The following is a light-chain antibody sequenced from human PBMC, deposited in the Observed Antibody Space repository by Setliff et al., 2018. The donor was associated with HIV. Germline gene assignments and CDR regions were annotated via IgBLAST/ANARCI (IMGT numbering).Light chain of an antibody. CDR1: SSDVGSYNL. V-gene: IGLV2-23*02. CDR2: EVS. CDR3: CSYAGSKTFV. J-gene: IGLJ1*01. Sequence: QSALAQPASVSGSPGQSITISCTGTSSDVGSYNLVSWYQHHPGKAPKLMIYEVSKWPSGVPNRFSGSKSGNTASLTISGLQAEDETDYYCCSYAGSKTFVFGTGTKVTVL.